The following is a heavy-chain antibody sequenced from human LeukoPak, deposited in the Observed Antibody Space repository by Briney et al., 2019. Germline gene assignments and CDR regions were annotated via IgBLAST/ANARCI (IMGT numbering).Heavy chain of an antibody. Sequence: GGSMRLASAASALTSADYRMKWDSPAHGEGSGWISYSGIDSGNTNYADSVQSRFTISGDKAKSSLYLQMNSLRVEDTAVYYCARDYKYAFDNWGQGTLVTVSS. CDR3: ARDYKYAFDN. CDR2: SGIDSGNT. CDR1: ALTSADYR. V-gene: IGHV3-48*01. J-gene: IGHJ4*02. D-gene: IGHD5-24*01.